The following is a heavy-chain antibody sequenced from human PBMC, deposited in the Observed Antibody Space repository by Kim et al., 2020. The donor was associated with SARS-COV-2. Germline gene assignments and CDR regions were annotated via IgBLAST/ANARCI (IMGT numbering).Heavy chain of an antibody. D-gene: IGHD1-26*01. Sequence: SETLSLTCTVSGGSISSYYWSWIRQPPGKGLEWIGYIYYSGSTNYNPSLKSRVTISVDTSKNQFSLKLSSVTAADTAVYYCARGHKWELSPGYWGQGTLVTVSS. J-gene: IGHJ4*02. CDR3: ARGHKWELSPGY. CDR2: IYYSGST. CDR1: GGSISSYY. V-gene: IGHV4-59*01.